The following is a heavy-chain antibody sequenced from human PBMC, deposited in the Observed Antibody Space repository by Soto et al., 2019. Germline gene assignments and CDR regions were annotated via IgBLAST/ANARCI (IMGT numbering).Heavy chain of an antibody. CDR2: HHSDST. J-gene: IGHJ4*02. Sequence: QVQLQESGPGLVKPSETLSLTSTVSGGSMRGQHWSWIRQPPGKGLEWIGHHSDSTNYNPSLKSRITISTDTSKNQFSLKLSSVTAADTAVYYCATYTVGEGGRGYWGQGTLVIVSS. CDR1: GGSMRGQH. CDR3: ATYTVGEGGRGY. V-gene: IGHV4-4*09. D-gene: IGHD3-16*01.